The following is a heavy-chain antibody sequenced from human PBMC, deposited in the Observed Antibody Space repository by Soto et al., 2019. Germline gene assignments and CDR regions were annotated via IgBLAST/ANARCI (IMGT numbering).Heavy chain of an antibody. CDR1: GGSICRGSYS. V-gene: IGHV4-30-2*01. CDR2: IYHSGST. J-gene: IGHJ5*02. CDR3: ARVPGP. Sequence: PLSLTCAVAGGSICRGSYSWSWIRQPPGKGLEWIGYIYHSGSTYYNPSLKSRVTISVDRSRNQFPLKLSSVTAADTAVYYCARVPGPWGHGTLVPSPQ.